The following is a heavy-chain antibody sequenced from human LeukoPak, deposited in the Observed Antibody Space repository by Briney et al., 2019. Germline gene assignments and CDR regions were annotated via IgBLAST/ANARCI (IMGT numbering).Heavy chain of an antibody. J-gene: IGHJ4*02. V-gene: IGHV3-30-3*01. D-gene: IGHD3-16*02. CDR3: ARDASSVITFRGVIDY. Sequence: PGGSLRLSCAASGFTLSSYVMHWVRQAPGKGLEWVAIISYDGNNKYYTDSVKGRFTISRDNSENTLYLQMNSLRGEDTAVYYCARDASSVITFRGVIDYWGQGTLVTVSS. CDR2: ISYDGNNK. CDR1: GFTLSSYV.